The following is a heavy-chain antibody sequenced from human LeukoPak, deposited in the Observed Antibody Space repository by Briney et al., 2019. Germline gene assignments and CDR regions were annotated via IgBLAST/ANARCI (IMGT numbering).Heavy chain of an antibody. J-gene: IGHJ4*02. Sequence: GGSLRLSCAASGFTVSSKYMSWVRQAPGKGLEWVSVIYSGGSTYYADSVKGRFTISRDNSKNTLYLQMNSLRAEDTAVYYCARGCSSTSCYGFDYWGRGTLVTVSS. V-gene: IGHV3-53*01. CDR3: ARGCSSTSCYGFDY. CDR2: IYSGGST. D-gene: IGHD2-2*01. CDR1: GFTVSSKY.